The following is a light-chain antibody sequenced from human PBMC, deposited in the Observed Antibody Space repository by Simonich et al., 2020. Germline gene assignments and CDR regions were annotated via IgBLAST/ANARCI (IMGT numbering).Light chain of an antibody. CDR3: QQYYSTPFT. CDR1: QSVLSNSNNTNY. CDR2: WSS. Sequence: DIVMTQFPDSLSVSLGERATINCKSSQSVLSNSNNTNYLAWFQQKPGKPPTLLIYWSSTRESGVPDRFSGSGSGTDFTLTISSLQAEDVAVYYCQQYYSTPFTFGPGTKVDIK. V-gene: IGKV4-1*01. J-gene: IGKJ3*01.